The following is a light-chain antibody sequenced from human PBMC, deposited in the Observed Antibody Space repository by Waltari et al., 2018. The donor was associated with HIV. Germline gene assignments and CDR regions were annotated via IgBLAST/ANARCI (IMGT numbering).Light chain of an antibody. CDR1: QDISTW. J-gene: IGKJ5*01. Sequence: DIQMTQFPSTLSESVGDRCTITCRASQDISTWWAWYRQKPGEAPNLLIYEASSLESGAPLRFSGRGSGTEFTLTISSVQPGDFATYYCQQYKSSPTFGQGTRLDFK. V-gene: IGKV1-5*03. CDR2: EAS. CDR3: QQYKSSPT.